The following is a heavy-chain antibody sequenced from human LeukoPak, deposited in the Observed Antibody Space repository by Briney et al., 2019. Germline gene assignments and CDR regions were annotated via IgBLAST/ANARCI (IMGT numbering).Heavy chain of an antibody. D-gene: IGHD3-22*01. V-gene: IGHV3-23*01. CDR2: ISGSGGST. CDR3: ARQPLGETYYDH. CDR1: GFTFSSYA. J-gene: IGHJ3*01. Sequence: PGGSLRLSCAASGFTFSSYAMSWVRQAPGKGLEWVSAISGSGGSTYYADSVKGRFTISRDNAKNTLYLQMNSLRAEDTAVYYCARQPLGETYYDHWGQGTMVTVSS.